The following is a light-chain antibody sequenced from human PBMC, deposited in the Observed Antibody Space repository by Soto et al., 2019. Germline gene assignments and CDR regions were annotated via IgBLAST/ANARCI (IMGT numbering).Light chain of an antibody. V-gene: IGLV2-14*03. CDR2: GVN. Sequence: QXVLTQPASVSGSPGQSITISCTGTSSDVGGYNYVSWYQQHPGKAPKLMIYGVNNRPSGVSNRFSGSKSGNTASLTISGLQTEDDADYYCSSYTSISTYVFGTGTKVTVL. CDR3: SSYTSISTYV. CDR1: SSDVGGYNY. J-gene: IGLJ1*01.